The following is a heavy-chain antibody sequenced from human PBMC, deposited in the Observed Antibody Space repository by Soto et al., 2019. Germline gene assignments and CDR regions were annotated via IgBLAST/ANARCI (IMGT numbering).Heavy chain of an antibody. V-gene: IGHV5-51*01. CDR3: ARRHYCRGDCSINPDYYYGMAV. CDR1: GYRFTDHC. J-gene: IGHJ6*02. Sequence: GESLNSSCKGSGYRFTDHCIVWVRQLAGKGLEWVGIICPGYSNIIYSPSVQGQVTISADMSISTAYLQWSSLKASDTAIYYCARRHYCRGDCSINPDYYYGMAVWGQGTTVTVSS. CDR2: ICPGYSNI. D-gene: IGHD2-21*02.